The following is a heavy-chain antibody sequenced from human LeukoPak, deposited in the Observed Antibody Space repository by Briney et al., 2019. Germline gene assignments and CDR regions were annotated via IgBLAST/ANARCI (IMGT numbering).Heavy chain of an antibody. CDR3: ARSVIAADIDY. CDR2: IYYSGST. Sequence: SETLSLTCTVSGGSISSYYWSWIRQPPGKGLEWIGYIYYSGSTNYNPSLKSRVTISVDTSKNQFSLKLSSVTAADTAVYYCARSVIAADIDYWCKGTLVTVSS. CDR1: GGSISSYY. D-gene: IGHD6-13*01. V-gene: IGHV4-59*01. J-gene: IGHJ4*02.